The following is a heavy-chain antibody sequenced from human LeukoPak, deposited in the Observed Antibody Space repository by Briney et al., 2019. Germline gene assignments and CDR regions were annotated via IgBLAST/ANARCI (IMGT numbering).Heavy chain of an antibody. Sequence: SETLSLTCIVSGGSISSISSNNYHWGWIRQPPGKGLEWIGSIYYSGSIYYNPSLKSRVTISVDTSKNQFSLKLSSVTAADTALYYCAREMGVGTAHGIDVWGQGTTVTVSS. D-gene: IGHD4-23*01. CDR3: AREMGVGTAHGIDV. CDR2: IYYSGSI. V-gene: IGHV4-39*02. J-gene: IGHJ6*02. CDR1: GGSISSISSNNYH.